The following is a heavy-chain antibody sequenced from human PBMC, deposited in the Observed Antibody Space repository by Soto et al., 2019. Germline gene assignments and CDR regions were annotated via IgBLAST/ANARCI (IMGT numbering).Heavy chain of an antibody. CDR1: GFTFSSYG. J-gene: IGHJ4*02. Sequence: GGSLRLSCAASGFTFSSYGMHWVRQAPGKGLEWVAVIWYDGSNKYYADSVKGRFTISRDNSKNTLYLQMNSLRAEDTAVYYCASNRPGSGWYSIFDYWGQGTLVTVSS. CDR3: ASNRPGSGWYSIFDY. CDR2: IWYDGSNK. V-gene: IGHV3-33*01. D-gene: IGHD6-19*01.